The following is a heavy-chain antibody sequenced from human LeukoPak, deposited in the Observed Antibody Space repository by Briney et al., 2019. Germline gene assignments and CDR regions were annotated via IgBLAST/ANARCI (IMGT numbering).Heavy chain of an antibody. CDR2: ISYSGTT. D-gene: IGHD4-17*01. CDR1: GGSISSYY. J-gene: IGHJ6*03. V-gene: IGHV4-59*01. CDR3: ARGGTVTPSIYYYYMDV. Sequence: SETLSLTCTVSGGSISSYYWSWIRQPPGKGLEWIGYISYSGTTNYNASLKSRVTISVDTSKNQFSLKLSSMTAADTAVYYCARGGTVTPSIYYYYMDVWGKGTTVTVSS.